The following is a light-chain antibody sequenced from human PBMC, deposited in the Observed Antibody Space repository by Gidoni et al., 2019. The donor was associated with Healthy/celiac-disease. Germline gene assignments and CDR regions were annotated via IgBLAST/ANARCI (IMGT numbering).Light chain of an antibody. V-gene: IGKV3-11*01. CDR1: QSVSSY. J-gene: IGKJ4*01. CDR3: RQRSNWPLT. CDR2: DAS. Sequence: DIVLTQSPATLSLSPGERATLSFRASQSVSSYLAWYQQKPAQAPRLLIYDASNRATGIPARFSGSGSGTDFTLTISSLEPEDFAVYYCRQRSNWPLTFGGGTKVEIK.